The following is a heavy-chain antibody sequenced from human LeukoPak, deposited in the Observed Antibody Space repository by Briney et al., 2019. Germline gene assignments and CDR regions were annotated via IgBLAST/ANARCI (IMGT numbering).Heavy chain of an antibody. J-gene: IGHJ4*02. V-gene: IGHV3-48*03. D-gene: IGHD5-12*01. CDR3: ARDQSGYASLDY. Sequence: GGSLRLSCAASGFTFSSYEMNWVRQAPGKGLEWVSYISSSGSTIYYADSVKGRFTISRDNAKNSLYLQTNSLRAEDTAVYYCARDQSGYASLDYWGQGTLVTVSS. CDR1: GFTFSSYE. CDR2: ISSSGSTI.